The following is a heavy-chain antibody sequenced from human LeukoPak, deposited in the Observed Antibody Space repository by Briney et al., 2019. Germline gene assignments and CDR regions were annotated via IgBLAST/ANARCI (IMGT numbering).Heavy chain of an antibody. Sequence: GASVKVSCKASGYTFTGYYVHWVRQAPGQGLEWMGWINPNSGGTNYAQKFQGRVTMTRDTSISTAYMELSRLRSDDTAVYYCVRRAVVLAATRTDYYYYYYMDVWGKGTTVTVSS. CDR3: VRRAVVLAATRTDYYYYYYMDV. CDR2: INPNSGGT. V-gene: IGHV1-2*02. D-gene: IGHD2-2*01. J-gene: IGHJ6*03. CDR1: GYTFTGYY.